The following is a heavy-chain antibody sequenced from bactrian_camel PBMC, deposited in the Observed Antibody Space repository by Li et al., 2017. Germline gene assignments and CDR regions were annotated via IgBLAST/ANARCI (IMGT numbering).Heavy chain of an antibody. CDR1: GDRYSYNC. J-gene: IGHJ4*01. V-gene: IGHV3S53*01. Sequence: VQLVESGGGSVQAGGSLRLSCSVSGDRYSYNCIGWFRAAIGKEREGVAAISVGGRTYYGDSVKGRFTVSRDNAKDTAYLQMDNLKPEDTAMYYCAAVLRWVCPTGRSDEDYTLWGQGTQVTVS. D-gene: IGHD6*01. CDR2: ISVGGRT. CDR3: AAVLRWVCPTGRSDEDYTL.